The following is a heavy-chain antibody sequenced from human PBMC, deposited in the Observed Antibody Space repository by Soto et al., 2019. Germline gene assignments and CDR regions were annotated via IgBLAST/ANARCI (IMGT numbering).Heavy chain of an antibody. Sequence: SETLSLTCAVSGGSISSGGYSWSWIRQPPGKGLEWIGYIYHSGSTYYNPSLKSRVTISVDRSKNQFSLKLSSVTAADTAVYYCARSAQWDGFDPWGQGTMVTVSS. V-gene: IGHV4-30-2*01. CDR2: IYHSGST. D-gene: IGHD2-8*01. CDR1: GGSISSGGYS. J-gene: IGHJ3*01. CDR3: ARSAQWDGFDP.